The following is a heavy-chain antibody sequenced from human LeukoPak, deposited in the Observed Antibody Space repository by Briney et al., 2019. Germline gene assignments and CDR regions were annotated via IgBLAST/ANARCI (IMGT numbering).Heavy chain of an antibody. D-gene: IGHD1-1*01. J-gene: IGHJ4*02. CDR3: ATWNDKGY. Sequence: GGSLRLSCAVSGFTFGSYWMHWVRQAPGKGLVWVSRINTDGSTTNYADSVKGRFTISRDNAKNTLYMQMNSLRAEDTAMYYCATWNDKGYWGQGTLVTVSS. CDR1: GFTFGSYW. V-gene: IGHV3-74*01. CDR2: INTDGSTT.